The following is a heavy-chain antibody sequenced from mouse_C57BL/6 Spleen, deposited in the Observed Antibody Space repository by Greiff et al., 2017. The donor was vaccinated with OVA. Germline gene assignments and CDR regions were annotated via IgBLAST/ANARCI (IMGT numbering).Heavy chain of an antibody. Sequence: EVKLMESGPGLVKPSQSLSLTCSVTGYSITSGYYWNWIRQFPGNKLEWMGYISYDGSNNYNPSLKNRISITRDTSKNQFFLKLNSVTTEDTATYYCASPYDYDGEWFAYWGQGTLVTVSA. CDR2: ISYDGSN. J-gene: IGHJ3*01. CDR3: ASPYDYDGEWFAY. CDR1: GYSITSGYY. D-gene: IGHD2-4*01. V-gene: IGHV3-6*01.